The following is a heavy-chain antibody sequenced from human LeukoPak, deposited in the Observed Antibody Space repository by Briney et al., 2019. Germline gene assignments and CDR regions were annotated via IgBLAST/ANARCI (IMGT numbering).Heavy chain of an antibody. D-gene: IGHD5-24*01. Sequence: ETLSLTCTVSGGSISSSSYSWGWIRQPPGKGLEWVSSISSSSSYIYYADSVKGRLTISRDNAKNSLYLQMNSLRAEDTAVYYCARREKRATTYDYWGQGTLVTVSS. CDR1: GGSISSSSYS. J-gene: IGHJ4*02. CDR3: ARREKRATTYDY. CDR2: ISSSSSYI. V-gene: IGHV3-21*01.